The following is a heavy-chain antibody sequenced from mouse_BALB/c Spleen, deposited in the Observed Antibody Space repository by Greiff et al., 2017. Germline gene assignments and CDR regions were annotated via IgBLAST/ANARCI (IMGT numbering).Heavy chain of an antibody. D-gene: IGHD2-1*01. CDR3: NALYGNSAY. CDR2: IDPENGDT. V-gene: IGHV14-4*02. Sequence: VQLQQSGAEHVRSGASVKLSCTASGFNIKDYYMHWVKQRPEQGLEWIGWIDPENGDTEYAPKFQGKATMTADTSSNTAYLQLSSLTSEDTAVYYCNALYGNSAYWGQGTLVTVSA. CDR1: GFNIKDYY. J-gene: IGHJ3*01.